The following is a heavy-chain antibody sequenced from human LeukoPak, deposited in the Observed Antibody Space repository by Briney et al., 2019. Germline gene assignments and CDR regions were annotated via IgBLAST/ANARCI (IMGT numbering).Heavy chain of an antibody. V-gene: IGHV1-69*01. Sequence: GSSVKVSCKDSGGTFSSYAISWVRQAPGQGLEWMGGIIPIFGTANYAQKFQGRVTITADESTSTAYMELSNLRSEDTAVYYCARGFQSFKPGYSSGRRYYYYYGMDVWGQGTTVTVSS. J-gene: IGHJ6*02. CDR2: IIPIFGTA. D-gene: IGHD6-19*01. CDR3: ARGFQSFKPGYSSGRRYYYYYGMDV. CDR1: GGTFSSYA.